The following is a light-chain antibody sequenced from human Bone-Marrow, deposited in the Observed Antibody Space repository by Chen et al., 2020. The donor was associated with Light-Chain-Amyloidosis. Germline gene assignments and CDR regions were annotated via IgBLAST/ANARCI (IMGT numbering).Light chain of an antibody. CDR2: EVT. J-gene: IGLJ1*01. Sequence: QSALTQPASVSGSPGQSTTISCTGTSSDVSGDNHVSWYQQHPDKAPKLMIYEVTNRPSWVPNRFSGSKSDNTASLTISGLQTEDEADYFCSSYTITNTLVFGSGTRVTVL. V-gene: IGLV2-14*01. CDR3: SSYTITNTLV. CDR1: SSDVSGDNH.